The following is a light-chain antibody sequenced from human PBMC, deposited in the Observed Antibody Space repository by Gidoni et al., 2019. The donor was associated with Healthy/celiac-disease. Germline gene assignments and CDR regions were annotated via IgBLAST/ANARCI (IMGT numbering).Light chain of an antibody. J-gene: IGKJ3*01. Sequence: IQMTPSPSSRYASVGDRVTITCRASQSIRSYLNWYQQKPGTAPKLLLYAASSLQSGVPSRFRGSGSGTDFPLHNRSLEPEGFATYYCQQSYSTPLVTFGHGTKVDIK. CDR2: AAS. CDR3: QQSYSTPLVT. CDR1: QSIRSY. V-gene: IGKV1-39*01.